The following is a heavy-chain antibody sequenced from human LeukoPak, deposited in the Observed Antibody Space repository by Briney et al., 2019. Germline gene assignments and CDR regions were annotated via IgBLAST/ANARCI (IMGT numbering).Heavy chain of an antibody. CDR1: GYTFTNYD. J-gene: IGHJ4*02. V-gene: IGHV1-8*01. CDR2: MNSDSGNT. CDR3: ARGDY. Sequence: GASVKVSCRASGYTFTNYDINWVRQATGQGLEWMGWMNSDSGNTGYGQKFQGRVTLTRDTSISTAYVELYSLRSEDTAVYYCARGDYWGQGTLVTVSS.